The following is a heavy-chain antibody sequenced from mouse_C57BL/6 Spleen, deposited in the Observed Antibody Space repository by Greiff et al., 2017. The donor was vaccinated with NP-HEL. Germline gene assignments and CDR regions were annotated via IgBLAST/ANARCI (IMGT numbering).Heavy chain of an antibody. CDR2: IHPNSGST. D-gene: IGHD2-3*01. V-gene: IGHV1-64*01. J-gene: IGHJ3*01. CDR1: GYTFTSYW. CDR3: VRKPIYNGFGFAC. Sequence: QVQLQQPGAELVKPGASVKLSCKASGYTFTSYWMHWVKQRPGQGLEWIGMIHPNSGSTNYNEKFKSKATLTVDKSSSTAYMKLSRLTSEDSAVYCWVRKPIYNGFGFACWGKGTLVTV.